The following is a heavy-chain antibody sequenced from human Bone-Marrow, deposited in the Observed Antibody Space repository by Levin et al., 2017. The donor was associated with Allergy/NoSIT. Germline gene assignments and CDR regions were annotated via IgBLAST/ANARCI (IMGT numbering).Heavy chain of an antibody. CDR1: GFTFSNYG. J-gene: IGHJ3*02. CDR3: ARDRGSGYYPDGFDI. Sequence: LSLTCAVSGFTFSNYGMHWVRQAPGKGLEWVALIWYDGSNKYYADSVKGRSTISRDNSKRTLSLEMNSLRAEDTAVYYCARDRGSGYYPDGFDIWGQGTMVTVSS. D-gene: IGHD3-22*01. V-gene: IGHV3-33*01. CDR2: IWYDGSNK.